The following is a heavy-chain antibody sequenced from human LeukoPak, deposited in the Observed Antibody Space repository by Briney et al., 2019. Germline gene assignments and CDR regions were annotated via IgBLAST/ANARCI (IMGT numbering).Heavy chain of an antibody. CDR2: INHSGST. V-gene: IGHV4-34*01. CDR1: GGSISGYY. Sequence: SETLSLTCTVSGGSISGYYWSWIRQPPGKGLEWIGEINHSGSTNYNPSLKSRVTISVDTSKNQFSLKLSSVTAADTAVYYCARGRIAVAGLYVYWGQGTLVTVSS. CDR3: ARGRIAVAGLYVY. J-gene: IGHJ4*02. D-gene: IGHD6-19*01.